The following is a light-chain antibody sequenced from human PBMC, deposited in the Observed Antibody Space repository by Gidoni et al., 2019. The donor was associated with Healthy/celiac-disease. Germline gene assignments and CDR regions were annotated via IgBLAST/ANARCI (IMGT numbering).Light chain of an antibody. CDR2: AAS. CDR3: QQSYSTPFT. Sequence: DIQMTQSPSSLSASVGDRVTITCRASQSISSYLNWYQQKPGKAPKPLIYAASSLQSGVPPRFSGSGSGTDFTLTISSLQPEDFATYYCQQSYSTPFTFGPGTKVDIK. V-gene: IGKV1-39*01. J-gene: IGKJ3*01. CDR1: QSISSY.